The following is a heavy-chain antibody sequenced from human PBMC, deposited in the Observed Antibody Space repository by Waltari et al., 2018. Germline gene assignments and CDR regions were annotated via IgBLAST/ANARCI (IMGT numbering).Heavy chain of an antibody. V-gene: IGHV1-69*12. J-gene: IGHJ6*03. CDR1: GGPFGGYG. CDR2: IIPIFGIP. D-gene: IGHD7-27*01. Sequence: VQLVQSGAEVRTPGSSVKVSCKASGGPFGGYGISWVRLVPGQRLEWLGVIIPIFGIPDYSQKFQARLTITADESTSTAFMELSSLTSEDTAIYFCATHKLGISQHYYHMGAWGKGTTVTISS. CDR3: ATHKLGISQHYYHMGA.